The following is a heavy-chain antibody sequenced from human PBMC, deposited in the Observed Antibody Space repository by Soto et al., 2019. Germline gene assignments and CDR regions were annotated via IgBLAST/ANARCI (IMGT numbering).Heavy chain of an antibody. Sequence: NPGGSLRLSCAASGFTFSTYSMNWVRQAPGKGLEWVSSISSSSRHIYYADSVKGRVIISRDNAKNLLYLQMNSLRAEDTAIYYCARDQGGRAVAGSGDYWGQGTLVTAPQ. CDR2: ISSSSRHI. V-gene: IGHV3-21*06. CDR1: GFTFSTYS. CDR3: ARDQGGRAVAGSGDY. D-gene: IGHD6-19*01. J-gene: IGHJ4*02.